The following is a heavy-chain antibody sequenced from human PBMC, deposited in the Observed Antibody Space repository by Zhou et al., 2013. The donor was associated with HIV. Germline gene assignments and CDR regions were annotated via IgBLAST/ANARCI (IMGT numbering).Heavy chain of an antibody. V-gene: IGHV4-4*07. CDR1: GGSISSYY. D-gene: IGHD5-12*01. J-gene: IGHJ4*02. CDR2: IYTSGNI. Sequence: VQLQESGPGLVKPSETLSLTCTVSGGSISSYYWSWIRQPAGRGLEWIGRIYTSGNINYNPSLKSRVTMSVDTSRNQFSLNLTSVTAADTAVYYCSFSGYDWDSWGQGTLVTVSS. CDR3: SFSGYDWDS.